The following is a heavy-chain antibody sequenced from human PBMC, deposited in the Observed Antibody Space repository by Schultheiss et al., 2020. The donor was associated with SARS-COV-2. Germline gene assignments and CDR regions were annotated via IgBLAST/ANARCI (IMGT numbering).Heavy chain of an antibody. CDR1: GGSFSGYY. J-gene: IGHJ4*02. CDR3: ARGRDYVWGSYRRNGDY. Sequence: SETLSLTCAVYGGSFSGYYWNWIRQPPGKGLEWIGEINPSGGTNYNPSLKSRVTISVDTSKNQFSLKLSSVTAADTAVYYCARGRDYVWGSYRRNGDYWGQGTLVTVSS. V-gene: IGHV4-34*01. CDR2: INPSGGT. D-gene: IGHD3-16*02.